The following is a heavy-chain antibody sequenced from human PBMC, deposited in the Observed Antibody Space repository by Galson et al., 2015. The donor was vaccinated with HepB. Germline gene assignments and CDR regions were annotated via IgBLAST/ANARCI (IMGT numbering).Heavy chain of an antibody. CDR2: IDWDDDK. CDR3: ARSGYSSGWYPWYFDL. D-gene: IGHD6-19*01. CDR1: EFSLSTTEMR. V-gene: IGHV2-70*04. Sequence: PALVKPTQTLTLTCTFSEFSLSTTEMRVSWIRQPPGKALEWLARIDWDDDKFYSTSLKTRLTISKDTSKNQVVLTMTNMDPVDTATYYCARSGYSSGWYPWYFDLWGRGTLVTVSS. J-gene: IGHJ2*01.